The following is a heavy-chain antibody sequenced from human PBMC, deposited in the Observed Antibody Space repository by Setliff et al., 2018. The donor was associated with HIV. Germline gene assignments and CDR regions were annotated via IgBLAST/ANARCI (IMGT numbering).Heavy chain of an antibody. CDR2: IYTSGST. D-gene: IGHD3-22*01. Sequence: PSETLSLTCTVSGDSISIYYWSWIRQPAGKGLEWIGRIYTSGSTNYNPSLKSRVTMSVDTSKNQFSLKLSSVTAADTAVYYCARGLYDSSGYYRVFDYWGQGTLVTVS. CDR3: ARGLYDSSGYYRVFDY. V-gene: IGHV4-4*07. CDR1: GDSISIYY. J-gene: IGHJ4*02.